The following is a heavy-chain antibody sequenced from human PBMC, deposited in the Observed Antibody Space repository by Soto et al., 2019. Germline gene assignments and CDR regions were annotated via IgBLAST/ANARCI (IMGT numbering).Heavy chain of an antibody. D-gene: IGHD2-2*01. V-gene: IGHV1-69*04. CDR1: GGTFSSYT. CDR2: IIPILGIA. J-gene: IGHJ4*02. Sequence: GASVKVSCKASGGTFSSYTISWVRQAPGQGLEWMGRIIPILGIANYAQKFQGRVTITADKSTSTAYMELSSLRSEDTAVYYCAREWCSSTSCYGVDYWGQGTLVTVSS. CDR3: AREWCSSTSCYGVDY.